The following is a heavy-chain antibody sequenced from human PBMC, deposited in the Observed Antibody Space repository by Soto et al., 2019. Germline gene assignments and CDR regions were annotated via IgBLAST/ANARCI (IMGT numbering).Heavy chain of an antibody. V-gene: IGHV1-46*01. J-gene: IGHJ4*02. D-gene: IGHD3-10*01. CDR2: IYPSGGST. Sequence: ASVKVSCKASGYTFTNYYMHWVRQAPGQGLEWMGIIYPSGGSTRNAQKFQGRVTMTRDTSTSTVYMELSSLRSEDTAVYYCARDFSGPMDYWGRGTLVTVSS. CDR1: GYTFTNYY. CDR3: ARDFSGPMDY.